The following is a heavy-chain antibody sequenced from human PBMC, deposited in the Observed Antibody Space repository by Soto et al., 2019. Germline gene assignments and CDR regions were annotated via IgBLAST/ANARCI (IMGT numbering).Heavy chain of an antibody. Sequence: GGSLRLSCAASGFTFCSYSMNWVRQAPGKGLEWVSYISSSSSTIYYADSVKGRFTISRDNAKNSLYLQMDSLRAEDTAVYYCARYEGFGVVFWFDPWGQGTLVTVSS. J-gene: IGHJ5*02. CDR2: ISSSSSTI. CDR1: GFTFCSYS. D-gene: IGHD3-3*01. CDR3: ARYEGFGVVFWFDP. V-gene: IGHV3-48*01.